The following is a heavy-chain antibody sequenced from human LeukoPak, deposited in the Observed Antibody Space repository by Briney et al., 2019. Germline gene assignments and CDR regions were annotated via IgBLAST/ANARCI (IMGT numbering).Heavy chain of an antibody. CDR2: IKVDGTER. J-gene: IGHJ4*02. D-gene: IGHD1-1*01. V-gene: IGHV3-7*05. CDR3: ARDWNGSGTAFDH. Sequence: PGGSLRLSCAASGFSFSAYWMSWVRQAPGKGLEWVSNIKVDGTERYYVDSVKGRFTISRDNAKNSLSLQMSGLRAEDTAVCYCARDWNGSGTAFDHWGQGTLVTVSS. CDR1: GFSFSAYW.